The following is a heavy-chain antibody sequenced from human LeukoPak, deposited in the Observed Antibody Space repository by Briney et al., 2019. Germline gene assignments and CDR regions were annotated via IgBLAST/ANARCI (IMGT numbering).Heavy chain of an antibody. Sequence: SETLSLTCVVSGYSISSGYYWGWIRQPPGKGLEWIGSISHSADTYYNPSLRSRVTISEDTSKNQFSLNLSSVTAADTAVYYCARLGRYCSGSTCYPTSFGKWGQGTLVTVSS. CDR2: ISHSADT. V-gene: IGHV4-38-2*01. CDR1: GYSISSGYY. D-gene: IGHD2-15*01. CDR3: ARLGRYCSGSTCYPTSFGK. J-gene: IGHJ4*02.